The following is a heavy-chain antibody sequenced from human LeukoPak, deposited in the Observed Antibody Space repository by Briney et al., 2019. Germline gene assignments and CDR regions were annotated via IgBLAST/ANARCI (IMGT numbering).Heavy chain of an antibody. Sequence: PGGSLRLSCAASGFTFSNSGMHWVRQAPGKGLEWVALIRVDGSNDFYADSVKGRFTISRDNSKKTLYLQMNTLRTQDTPVYYCAKDPRFYGREWTGYFDYWGQGTLVTVSS. J-gene: IGHJ4*02. CDR3: AKDPRFYGREWTGYFDY. CDR1: GFTFSNSG. V-gene: IGHV3-30*02. CDR2: IRVDGSND. D-gene: IGHD3/OR15-3a*01.